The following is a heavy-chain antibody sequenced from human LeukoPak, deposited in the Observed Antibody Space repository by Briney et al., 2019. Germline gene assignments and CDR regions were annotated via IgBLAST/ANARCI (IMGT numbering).Heavy chain of an antibody. CDR3: AGVPHTPGYSSRFSGMDV. V-gene: IGHV5-51*01. D-gene: IGHD6-13*01. Sequence: GESLKISCKGSGYSFTSYWIGWVRQMPGKGLEWMGIIYPGDSDTRYSPSFQGQVTISADKSISTAYLQWSSLKASDTAMYYCAGVPHTPGYSSRFSGMDVWGQGTTVTVSS. CDR1: GYSFTSYW. CDR2: IYPGDSDT. J-gene: IGHJ6*02.